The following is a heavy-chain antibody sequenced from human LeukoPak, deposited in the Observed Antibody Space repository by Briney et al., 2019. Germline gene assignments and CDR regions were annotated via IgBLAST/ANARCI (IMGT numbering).Heavy chain of an antibody. V-gene: IGHV4-59*01. J-gene: IGHJ6*02. CDR3: VRGRSVTGVFRWGPKRNSHYSTDV. D-gene: IGHD3-9*01. Sequence: MPSETLSLTCTVSGGSMSSYSWSWIRQSPEKGLNWFGYIYDRGTTTYNPSLKSRVTILVDTSQKQFSLKLGSVTAADTAMYYCVRGRSVTGVFRWGPKRNSHYSTDVWGQGTTVTVSS. CDR1: GGSMSSYS. CDR2: IYDRGTT.